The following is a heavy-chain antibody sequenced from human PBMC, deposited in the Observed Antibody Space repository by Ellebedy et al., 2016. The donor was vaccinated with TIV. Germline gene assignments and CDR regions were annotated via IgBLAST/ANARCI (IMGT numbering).Heavy chain of an antibody. J-gene: IGHJ4*02. CDR1: GFTFSSYT. CDR2: ISFDGSNT. Sequence: GESPKISCAASGFTFSSYTMHWVRQAPGKGLEWVAVISFDGSNTYYADPVKGRFTISRDNSENTLYLQMNSLGAEDTAVYYCARTIATAANDDYWGQGTLVTVSS. V-gene: IGHV3-30*04. CDR3: ARTIATAANDDY. D-gene: IGHD6-13*01.